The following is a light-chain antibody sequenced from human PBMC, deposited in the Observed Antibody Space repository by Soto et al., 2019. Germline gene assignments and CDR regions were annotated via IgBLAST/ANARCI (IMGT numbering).Light chain of an antibody. CDR1: SSDVGAYNY. CDR3: SSFTTSYFYV. V-gene: IGLV2-11*01. Sequence: QSVLTQPRSVSGSPGQSVTFSCTGASSDVGAYNYVSWYQHHPDKAPKLIIYDVTKRPSGVPDRFSGSKSAYTASLTISGLQAEDEANYYCSSFTTSYFYVFGPGTKLTVL. J-gene: IGLJ1*01. CDR2: DVT.